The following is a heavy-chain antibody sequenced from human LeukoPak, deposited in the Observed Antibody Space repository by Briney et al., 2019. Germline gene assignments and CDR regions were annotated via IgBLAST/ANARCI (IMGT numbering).Heavy chain of an antibody. J-gene: IGHJ6*03. CDR3: ARQEYSTSSRGLNYYYFMDV. CDR1: GYSFTSYW. CDR2: IYPGDSDT. V-gene: IGHV5-51*01. Sequence: GESLKISCKGSGYSFTSYWIGWVRQMPGKGLEWMGIIYPGDSDTRYSPSFQGQVTISADKSISTAYLQWSSLKGSDTAMYYCARQEYSTSSRGLNYYYFMDVWGKGTTVTVSS. D-gene: IGHD6-6*01.